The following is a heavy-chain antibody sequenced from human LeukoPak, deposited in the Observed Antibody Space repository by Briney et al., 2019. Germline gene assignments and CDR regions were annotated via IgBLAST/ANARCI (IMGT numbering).Heavy chain of an antibody. CDR1: GFTFSSYW. CDR3: GKKYSSGWARPGGVGH. CDR2: IKQDGSEK. Sequence: PGGSLRLSCAASGFTFSSYWMSWVRQAPGKGLEWVANIKQDGSEKYYVGSVKGRFTISRDNAKNSLYLQMNRLRAEGTAGDFRGKKYSSGWARPGGVGHWGQGTLVTVSS. D-gene: IGHD6-19*01. V-gene: IGHV3-7*03. J-gene: IGHJ4*02.